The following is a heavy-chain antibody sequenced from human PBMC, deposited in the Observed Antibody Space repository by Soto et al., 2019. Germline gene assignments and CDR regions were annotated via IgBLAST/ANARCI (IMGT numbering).Heavy chain of an antibody. CDR1: GFTFSSYW. V-gene: IGHV3-7*01. J-gene: IGHJ4*02. CDR2: IKQEGSEK. CDR3: SRTGYSRGWYWVYFDY. Sequence: PGGSLRLSCAASGFTFSSYWMSWVRQAPGKGLEWVANIKQEGSEKYYVGSVKGRFTISRDNAKNSLYLQMNSLRAEDTAVYYCSRTGYSRGWYWVYFDYWGQGTLVTVSS. D-gene: IGHD6-19*01.